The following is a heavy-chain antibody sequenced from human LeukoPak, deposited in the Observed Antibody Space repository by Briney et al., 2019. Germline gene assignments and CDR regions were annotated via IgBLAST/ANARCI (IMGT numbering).Heavy chain of an antibody. J-gene: IGHJ3*02. D-gene: IGHD3-3*01. Sequence: ASVKVSCKASGYTFTSYYMHWVRQAPGQGLEWMGIINPSGGSTSYAQKFQGRVTMTRDMSTSTVYMELSSLRSEDTAVYYCAREMGQTYYDFWSGYSLDAFDIWGQGTMGTVSS. CDR2: INPSGGST. CDR1: GYTFTSYY. CDR3: AREMGQTYYDFWSGYSLDAFDI. V-gene: IGHV1-46*01.